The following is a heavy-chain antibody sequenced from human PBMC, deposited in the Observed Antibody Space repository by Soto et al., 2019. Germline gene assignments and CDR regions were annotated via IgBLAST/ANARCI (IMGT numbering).Heavy chain of an antibody. CDR2: IYYTGVT. CDR1: GGSISSDDYY. V-gene: IGHV4-30-4*01. J-gene: IGHJ4*02. Sequence: PSETLSLTCTVSGGSISSDDYYWAWIRQSPGKGLEWIGNIYYTGVTFYNPSLKSRVTISVDTSKNQFSLKLSSVTAADTAVYYCARDSAPYNLNYDSPYWGQGTLVTVSS. CDR3: ARDSAPYNLNYDSPY. D-gene: IGHD3-3*01.